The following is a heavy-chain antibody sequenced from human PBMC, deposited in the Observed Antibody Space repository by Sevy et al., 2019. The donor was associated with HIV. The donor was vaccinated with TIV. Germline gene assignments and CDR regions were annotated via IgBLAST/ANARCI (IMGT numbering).Heavy chain of an antibody. J-gene: IGHJ4*02. CDR3: ARAQQVTMLAVIGGLYFDF. D-gene: IGHD3-22*01. V-gene: IGHV3-7*01. CDR2: IKQDMSEK. CDR1: GFTFSSYW. Sequence: GGSLRLSCAASGFTFSSYWMTWVRQAPGKGLEWVANIKQDMSEKYYADSVKGRFTISRDNARNSLYLQMESLRAEDTAVYYCARAQQVTMLAVIGGLYFDFWGQRTLVTVSS.